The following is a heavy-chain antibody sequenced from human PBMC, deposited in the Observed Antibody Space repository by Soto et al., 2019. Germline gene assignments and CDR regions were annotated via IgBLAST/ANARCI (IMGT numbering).Heavy chain of an antibody. CDR3: ARDGAHQDIDY. CDR1: GISFGSSG. D-gene: IGHD2-2*01. Sequence: QVQLVESGGGVVQPGRSLRLSCVASGISFGSSGMHWVRQAPGKGLEWVAFIWYDGSNQYYSDSVKGRFTISRDNSMNPVSLQMDSLRVEDTGIYYCARDGAHQDIDYWGQGPLVTVSS. CDR2: IWYDGSNQ. V-gene: IGHV3-33*01. J-gene: IGHJ4*02.